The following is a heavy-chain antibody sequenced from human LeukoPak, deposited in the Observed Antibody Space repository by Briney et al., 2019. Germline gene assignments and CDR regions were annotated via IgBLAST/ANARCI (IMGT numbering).Heavy chain of an antibody. CDR2: ITTKANNYAT. D-gene: IGHD6-19*01. Sequence: SGGSLRLSCAASGFIFSGCDMHWVRQASGKGLDWVGRITTKANNYATAYAASVKGRSTISRDDSENTAYLQMNSLKTEDTAVYYCTTYRSGHYWGQGNLVTVSS. CDR3: TTYRSGHY. CDR1: GFIFSGCD. J-gene: IGHJ4*02. V-gene: IGHV3-73*01.